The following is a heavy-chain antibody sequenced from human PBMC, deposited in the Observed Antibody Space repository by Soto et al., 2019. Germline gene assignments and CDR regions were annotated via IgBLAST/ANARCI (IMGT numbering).Heavy chain of an antibody. CDR2: IWYDGSNK. J-gene: IGHJ6*02. V-gene: IGHV3-33*01. CDR3: ARDLIVVVIPYYYYYGMDV. Sequence: GGSLRLSCAASGFTFSSYGMHWVRQAPGKGLEWVAVIWYDGSNKYYADSVKGRFTISRDNSKNTLYLQMNSLRAEDTAVYYCARDLIVVVIPYYYYYGMDVWGQGTTVTVSS. D-gene: IGHD3-22*01. CDR1: GFTFSSYG.